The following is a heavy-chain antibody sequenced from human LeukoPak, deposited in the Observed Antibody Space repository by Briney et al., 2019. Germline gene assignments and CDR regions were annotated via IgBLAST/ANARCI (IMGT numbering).Heavy chain of an antibody. CDR2: ISGSGVYT. CDR1: GFTFSSYA. V-gene: IGHV3-23*01. CDR3: AKDRDGYGPYYFDH. D-gene: IGHD5-18*01. J-gene: IGHJ4*02. Sequence: PGGSLRLSCAASGFTFSSYAMTWDRQAPGKGLEWVSGISGSGVYTSYADSVKGRFTISRDNSKNTVYLQMNSLRAEDTALYYCAKDRDGYGPYYFDHWGQGTLVTVSS.